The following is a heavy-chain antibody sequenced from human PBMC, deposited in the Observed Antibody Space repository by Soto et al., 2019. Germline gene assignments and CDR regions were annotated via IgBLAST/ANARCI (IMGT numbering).Heavy chain of an antibody. D-gene: IGHD3-10*01. CDR1: GFTFEDYA. CDR3: AKDRIAYYYSAGKDY. V-gene: IGHV3-9*01. J-gene: IGHJ4*02. CDR2: ISWNGDSR. Sequence: EVQLVESGGGLVQPGRSLRLSCSASGFTFEDYAMHWVRQAPGKGLEWVSGISWNGDSRGYADSVKGRFTISRDNAKNSLYLQMNSLRAEDTAFYYCAKDRIAYYYSAGKDYWGQGILVTVSS.